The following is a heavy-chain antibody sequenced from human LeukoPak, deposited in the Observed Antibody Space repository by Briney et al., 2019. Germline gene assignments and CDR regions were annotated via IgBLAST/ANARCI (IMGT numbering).Heavy chain of an antibody. D-gene: IGHD3-10*01. CDR2: IYGGGDA. Sequence: GGSLRLSCTASGFTFSITYMAWVRQAPGKGLEWVSVIYGGGDAYYADSVKGRFTISRDNSKNTLYLQMSSLRAEDTAVYYCAKGGISTIVRGVIGYMDVWGKGTTVTISS. CDR3: AKGGISTIVRGVIGYMDV. CDR1: GFTFSITY. V-gene: IGHV3-66*01. J-gene: IGHJ6*03.